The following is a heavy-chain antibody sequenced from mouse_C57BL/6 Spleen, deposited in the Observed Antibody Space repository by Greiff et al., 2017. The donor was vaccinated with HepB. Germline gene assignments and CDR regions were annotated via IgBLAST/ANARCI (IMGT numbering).Heavy chain of an antibody. J-gene: IGHJ4*01. CDR1: GFTFSDYG. D-gene: IGHD2-4*01. V-gene: IGHV5-17*01. CDR2: ISSGSSTI. Sequence: EVKLVESGGGLVKPGGSLKLSCAASGFTFSDYGMHWVRQAPEKGLEWVAYISSGSSTIYYADTVKGRFTISRDNAKNTLFLQMTSLRSEDTAMYYCARTTYYDPDYAMDYWGQGTSVTVSS. CDR3: ARTTYYDPDYAMDY.